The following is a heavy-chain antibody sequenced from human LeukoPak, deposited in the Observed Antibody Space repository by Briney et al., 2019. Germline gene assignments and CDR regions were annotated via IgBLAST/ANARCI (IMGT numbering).Heavy chain of an antibody. V-gene: IGHV4-61*08. J-gene: IGHJ4*02. CDR3: ARVSNRGIAVAGFDY. D-gene: IGHD6-19*01. CDR2: IYYSVST. Sequence: PSETLSLTCTVSGDSVASGGYYWNWIRQPPGKGLEWIGYIYYSVSTNYNLSLKSRVTISLDTSENQFSLKLSSTTAAVTAVYYCARVSNRGIAVAGFDYWGQGTLVTVSS. CDR1: GDSVASGGYY.